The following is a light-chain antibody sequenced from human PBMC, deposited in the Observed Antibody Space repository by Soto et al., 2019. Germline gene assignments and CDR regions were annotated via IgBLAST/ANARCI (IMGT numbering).Light chain of an antibody. CDR2: GAS. Sequence: EIVMTQSPATLSVSAGEGATLSCRASQSVDSNLAWYQQKPGQAPRLLISGASTRPTGIPARFSGSGSGTDFTLTISSLQSEDSAVYYCQQYNNWSLTFGGGTKVEIK. J-gene: IGKJ4*01. CDR3: QQYNNWSLT. V-gene: IGKV3D-15*01. CDR1: QSVDSN.